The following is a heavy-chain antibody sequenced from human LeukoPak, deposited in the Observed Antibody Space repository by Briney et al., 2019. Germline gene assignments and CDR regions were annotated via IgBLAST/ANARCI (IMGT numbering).Heavy chain of an antibody. CDR1: GYTFSDYY. J-gene: IGHJ5*02. D-gene: IGHD3-3*01. Sequence: ASVKVSCKPSGYTFSDYYIHWVRQAPGQGLEWMGWINPNSGGTNYAQKFQGRVTMTRDTSISTAYMELSRLRSDDTAVYYCARDLNIGSIFGEGNWFDPWGQGTLVTVSS. CDR2: INPNSGGT. V-gene: IGHV1-2*02. CDR3: ARDLNIGSIFGEGNWFDP.